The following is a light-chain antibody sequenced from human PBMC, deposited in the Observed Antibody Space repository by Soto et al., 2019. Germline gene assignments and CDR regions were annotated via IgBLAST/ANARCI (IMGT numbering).Light chain of an antibody. V-gene: IGKV3-11*01. CDR3: QQRPTRPPIT. CDR1: QSVSSY. J-gene: IGKJ5*01. Sequence: EIVLTQSPATLSLSPGERATLSCRASQSVSSYLAWYQQRPGQAPRLLIFDTSNRATDIPARFSGSGSGTDFPLPISGLEPEDFAVYSCQQRPTRPPITFGQGHDWRL. CDR2: DTS.